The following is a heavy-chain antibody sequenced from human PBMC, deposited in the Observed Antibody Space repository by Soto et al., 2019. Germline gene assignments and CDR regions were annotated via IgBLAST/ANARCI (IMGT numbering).Heavy chain of an antibody. CDR2: ISWHSDTM. D-gene: IGHD2-15*01. V-gene: IGHV3-9*01. CDR1: GFTFGYYG. J-gene: IGHJ6*02. CDR3: ARGRGGRVTSDLDD. Sequence: GGSLRLSCAVSGFTFGYYGMHWVRQAPGKGLEWVSGISWHSDTMGYADSVKGRFTISRDNAKNSLYWDMKRLRAVDTALYACARGRGGRVTSDLDDWGRGTTVAVSS.